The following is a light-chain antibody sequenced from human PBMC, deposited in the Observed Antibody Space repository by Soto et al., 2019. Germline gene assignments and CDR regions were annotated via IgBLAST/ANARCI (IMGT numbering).Light chain of an antibody. V-gene: IGLV1-44*01. CDR3: ATWDDNVKGPV. J-gene: IGLJ2*01. CDR1: ASNIGSNF. Sequence: QSVLTQPPSASGPPGQRVTISCSGRASNIGSNFVSWYQVVPGTAPKLLIYTNSHRSSGVPDRFSGSRSGTSASLDISGLQSDDEADYFCATWDDNVKGPVFGGGTKVTVL. CDR2: TNS.